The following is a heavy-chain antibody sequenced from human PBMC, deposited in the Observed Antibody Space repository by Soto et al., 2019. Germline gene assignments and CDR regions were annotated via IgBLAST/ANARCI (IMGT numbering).Heavy chain of an antibody. CDR1: GFSLSTSGMC. CDR3: ARIPLKGWFGDRHGYYMDV. D-gene: IGHD3-10*01. J-gene: IGHJ6*03. V-gene: IGHV2-70*11. CDR2: IDWDDDK. Sequence: SGPTLVKPTQTLTLTCTFSGFSLSTSGMCVSWIRQPPGKALEWLARIDWDDDKYYSTSLKTRLTISKDTSKNQVVLTMTNMDPVDTATYYCARIPLKGWFGDRHGYYMDVWGKGTTVTVSS.